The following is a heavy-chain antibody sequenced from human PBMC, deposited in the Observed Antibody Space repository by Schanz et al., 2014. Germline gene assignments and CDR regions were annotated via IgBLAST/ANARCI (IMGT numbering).Heavy chain of an antibody. CDR2: IDYAGST. D-gene: IGHD6-19*01. CDR3: ASPPISVAGRLADY. V-gene: IGHV3-66*01. CDR1: GFTFRVFA. Sequence: VQLLESGGGLVQPGGSLRLSCAASGFTFRVFAMNWVRQPPGKGLEWVSLIDYAGSTNYADSVKGRMTVSRDTSKNALFLQMNNLRAEDTAVYYCASPPISVAGRLADYWGQGILVAVSS. J-gene: IGHJ4*02.